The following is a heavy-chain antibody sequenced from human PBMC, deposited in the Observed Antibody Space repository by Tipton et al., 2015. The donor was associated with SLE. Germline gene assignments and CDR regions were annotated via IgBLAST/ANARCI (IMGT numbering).Heavy chain of an antibody. V-gene: IGHV4-59*11. CDR3: ARESRYYESTSYSDAFDI. CDR2: LYFSGST. D-gene: IGHD3-22*01. J-gene: IGHJ3*02. Sequence: TLSLTCSVSGGSLSGHSWSWIRQPPGMRLDWIGYLYFSGSTNYNPSFSGRVTISLDRSTDQVSLHLDAVTAADTAVYYCARESRYYESTSYSDAFDIWGRGTTVVVS. CDR1: GGSLSGHS.